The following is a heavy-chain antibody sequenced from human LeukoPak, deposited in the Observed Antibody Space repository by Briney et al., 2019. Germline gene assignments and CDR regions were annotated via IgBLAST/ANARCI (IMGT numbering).Heavy chain of an antibody. CDR2: ISSSSSTI. J-gene: IGHJ4*02. D-gene: IGHD4-4*01. CDR3: ARGLQEYVDY. Sequence: GGSLRLSCAASGFTFSSYSMNWVRQAPGKGLEWVSYISSSSSTIYYADSVKGRFTISRDNAKSSLYLQMNSLRAEDTAVYYCARGLQEYVDYWGQGTLVTVSS. CDR1: GFTFSSYS. V-gene: IGHV3-48*01.